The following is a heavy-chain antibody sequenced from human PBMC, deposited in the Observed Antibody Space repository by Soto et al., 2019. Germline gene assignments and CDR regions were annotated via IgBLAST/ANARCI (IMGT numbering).Heavy chain of an antibody. CDR1: GYTFTTFA. V-gene: IGHV1-3*01. CDR2: INAGNGNI. J-gene: IGHJ4*02. Sequence: QVQLVQSGAEVKKPGASVKVSCETSGYTFTTFAMHWVRQAPGQSLEWLGYINAGNGNIKYAQKFQDRVTITRDTSARTVYLELSSLTSEDTATYYGARLRVDIWSAAFFDHWGQGTRVTVSS. CDR3: ARLRVDIWSAAFFDH. D-gene: IGHD3-3*01.